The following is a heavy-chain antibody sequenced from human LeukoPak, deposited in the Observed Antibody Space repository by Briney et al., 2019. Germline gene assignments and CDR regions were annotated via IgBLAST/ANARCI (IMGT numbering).Heavy chain of an antibody. CDR3: AREGPGGYDY. D-gene: IGHD3-16*01. Sequence: TPSETLSLTCAVSGYSISSGYYWGWIRQPPGKGLEWIGSIYYSGSTYYNPSLKSRVTISVDTSKNQFSLKLSSVTAADTAVYYCAREGPGGYDYWGQGTLVTVSS. CDR1: GYSISSGYY. V-gene: IGHV4-38-2*02. J-gene: IGHJ4*02. CDR2: IYYSGST.